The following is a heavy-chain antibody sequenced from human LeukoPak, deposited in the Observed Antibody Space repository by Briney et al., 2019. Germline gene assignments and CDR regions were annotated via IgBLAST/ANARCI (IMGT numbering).Heavy chain of an antibody. D-gene: IGHD5-18*01. CDR1: GFTFSSYS. CDR2: ISSSSSYI. CDR3: AREIQLWPIKYFDY. Sequence: QPGGSLRLSCAASGFTFSSYSMNWVRQAPGKGLEWVSSISSSSSYIYYADSVKGRFTISRDNAKNSLYLQMNSLRAEDTAVYYCAREIQLWPIKYFDYWGQGTLVTVSS. J-gene: IGHJ4*02. V-gene: IGHV3-21*04.